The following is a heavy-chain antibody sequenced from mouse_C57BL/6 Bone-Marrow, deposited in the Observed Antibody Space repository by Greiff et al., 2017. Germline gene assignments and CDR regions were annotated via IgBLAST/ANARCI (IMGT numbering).Heavy chain of an antibody. CDR3: ARDFSYYGSSYGFAY. J-gene: IGHJ3*01. D-gene: IGHD1-1*01. Sequence: QVQLQQPGAELVKPGASVKLSCKASGYTFTSYWMQWVQQRPGQGLEWIGEIDPYDSYTNYNQKFKGKATLTVDTSSSPAYLQLSSLTSEDSAVYYCARDFSYYGSSYGFAYWGQETLVTVSA. CDR2: IDPYDSYT. V-gene: IGHV1-50*01. CDR1: GYTFTSYW.